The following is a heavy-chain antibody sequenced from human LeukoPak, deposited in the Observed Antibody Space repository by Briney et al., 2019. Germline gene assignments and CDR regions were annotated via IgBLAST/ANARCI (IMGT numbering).Heavy chain of an antibody. CDR2: IYYSGST. V-gene: IGHV4-39*07. CDR3: ARVELTYYYYYMDV. J-gene: IGHJ6*03. CDR1: GGSISSSSYY. D-gene: IGHD1-7*01. Sequence: SETLSLTCTVSGGSISSSSYYWGWIRQPPGKGLEWIGSIYYSGSTYYNPSLKSRVTISVDTSKNQFSLKLSSVTAADTAVYYCARVELTYYYYYMDVWGKGTTATVSS.